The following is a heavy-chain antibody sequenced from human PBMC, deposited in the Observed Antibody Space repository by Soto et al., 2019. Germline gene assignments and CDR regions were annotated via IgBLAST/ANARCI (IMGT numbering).Heavy chain of an antibody. J-gene: IGHJ4*02. CDR2: INAGNGNT. V-gene: IGHV1-3*01. Sequence: QVQLVQSGAEVKKPGASVEVSCKASGYTFTSYAMHWVRQAPGQRREWMGWINAGNGNTKYSQKFKGRVTITRDTSASTAYMGLSSLRSEDTAVYYSEIEGYGSSWYAFDYWGQGTLVTVSS. CDR1: GYTFTSYA. CDR3: EIEGYGSSWYAFDY. D-gene: IGHD6-13*01.